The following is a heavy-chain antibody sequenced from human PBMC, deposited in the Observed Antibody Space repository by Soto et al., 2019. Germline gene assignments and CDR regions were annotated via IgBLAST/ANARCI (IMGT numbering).Heavy chain of an antibody. CDR2: IYYTGST. CDR1: GGCVSSGRYY. Sequence: AETLALSCIVSGGCVSSGRYYWSWMRKSTGKGLKWIAYIYYTGSTNYNPSLKSRVPISVDTSKTEFSLELSSVAAADKAVYYCARVKRSGSHVEGSNRFEYWGQGTMVTVSS. CDR3: ARVKRSGSHVEGSNRFEY. V-gene: IGHV4-61*01. D-gene: IGHD1-26*01. J-gene: IGHJ4*02.